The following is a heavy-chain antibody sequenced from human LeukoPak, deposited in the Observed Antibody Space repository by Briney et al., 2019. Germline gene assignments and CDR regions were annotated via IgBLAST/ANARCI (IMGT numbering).Heavy chain of an antibody. CDR2: IRNKASGETT. CDR1: GFSFGDYA. V-gene: IGHV3-49*04. D-gene: IGHD3-10*01. Sequence: GGSLRLSCTASGFSFGDYAMSWVRQAPGQGLEWVGFIRNKASGETTQYAASVKGRFTISRDNSKSIAYLQVNSMQAEDTAVYYCARPIYGSGSYYFDYWGQGTLVTVSS. J-gene: IGHJ4*02. CDR3: ARPIYGSGSYYFDY.